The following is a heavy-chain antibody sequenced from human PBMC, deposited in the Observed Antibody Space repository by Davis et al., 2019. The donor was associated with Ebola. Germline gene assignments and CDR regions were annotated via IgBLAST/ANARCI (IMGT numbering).Heavy chain of an antibody. D-gene: IGHD2-21*01. CDR2: ISGSGGST. CDR3: AKDREYCGGDCYSQYYFDY. J-gene: IGHJ4*02. Sequence: PGGSLRLSCAASGFTFSSYAMSWVRQAPGKGLEWVSAISGSGGSTYYADSVKGRFTISRDNSKNTLYLQMNSLRAEDTAVYYCAKDREYCGGDCYSQYYFDYWGQGTLVTVSS. CDR1: GFTFSSYA. V-gene: IGHV3-23*01.